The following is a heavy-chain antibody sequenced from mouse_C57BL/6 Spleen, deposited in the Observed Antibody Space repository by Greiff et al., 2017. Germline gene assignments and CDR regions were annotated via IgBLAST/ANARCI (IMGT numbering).Heavy chain of an antibody. V-gene: IGHV1-82*01. D-gene: IGHD1-1*01. CDR3: ARKGYYGSSYDFDY. CDR1: GYAFSSSW. CDR2: IYPGDGDT. Sequence: QVQLKQSGPELVKPGASVKISCKASGYAFSSSWMNWVKQRPGKGLEWIGRIYPGDGDTNYNGKFKGKATLTADKSSSTAYMQLSSLTSEDSAVYFWARKGYYGSSYDFDYWGQGTTLTVSS. J-gene: IGHJ2*01.